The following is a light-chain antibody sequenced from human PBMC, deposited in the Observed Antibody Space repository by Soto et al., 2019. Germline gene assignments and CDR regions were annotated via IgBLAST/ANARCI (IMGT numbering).Light chain of an antibody. CDR3: QQFNSYPIT. Sequence: AIQLTQSPSSLSATVADRVTITCRASQDIAIYLAWYQQKPGKAPKLLIYEASSLESGVPSRFSGSGSGTEFTLTIGGLQPDEFATYYCQQFNSYPITVGQGTRLEIK. CDR2: EAS. J-gene: IGKJ5*01. V-gene: IGKV1-13*02. CDR1: QDIAIY.